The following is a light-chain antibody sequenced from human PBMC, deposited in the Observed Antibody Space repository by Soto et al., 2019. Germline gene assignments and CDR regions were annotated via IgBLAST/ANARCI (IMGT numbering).Light chain of an antibody. V-gene: IGKV1-12*01. J-gene: IGKJ4*01. CDR1: QGINSW. Sequence: DIQMTQSPSSVSASVGDRVTITCRASQGINSWLAWYQQKPGKAPNLLIHTASSLQSGVPSRFSGSGSGTDFTLTISSLQPEDFATYYCQQANRFPLSFGGGTKVEIK. CDR3: QQANRFPLS. CDR2: TAS.